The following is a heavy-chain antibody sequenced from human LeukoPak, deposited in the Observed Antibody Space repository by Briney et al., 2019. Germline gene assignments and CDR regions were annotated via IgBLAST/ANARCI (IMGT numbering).Heavy chain of an antibody. CDR2: IYSGGST. Sequence: PGGSLRLSCAASGFTVSSNYMSWVRQAPGKGLEWVSVIYSGGSTYYADSVKGRFTISRDNSKNTLYLQMNSLRAKDTAVYYCARDTYDFWSGTHYFDYWGQGTLVTVSS. CDR3: ARDTYDFWSGTHYFDY. V-gene: IGHV3-53*01. J-gene: IGHJ4*02. D-gene: IGHD3-3*01. CDR1: GFTVSSNY.